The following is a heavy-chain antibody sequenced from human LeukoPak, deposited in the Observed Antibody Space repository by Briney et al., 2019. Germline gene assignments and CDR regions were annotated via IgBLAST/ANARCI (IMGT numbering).Heavy chain of an antibody. J-gene: IGHJ3*02. CDR1: GYTFTGYY. V-gene: IGHV1-2*02. CDR2: INPNSGGT. D-gene: IGHD3-22*01. CDR3: ARIWFSRGLDAFDI. Sequence: GASVKVSCKASGYTFTGYYMHWVRQAPGQGLEGMGWINPNSGGTNYAQKFQGRVTMTRDTSISTAYMELSRLRSDDTAVYYCARIWFSRGLDAFDIWGQGTMVTVSS.